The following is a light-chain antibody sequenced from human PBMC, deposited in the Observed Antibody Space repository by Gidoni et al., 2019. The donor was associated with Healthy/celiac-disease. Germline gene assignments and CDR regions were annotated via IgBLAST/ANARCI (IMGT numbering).Light chain of an antibody. CDR3: QQSYSTPPFT. V-gene: IGKV1-39*01. J-gene: IGKJ3*01. CDR2: AAS. CDR1: QSISSY. Sequence: DIQMTQSPSSLSASVGDRVTITCRASQSISSYLNWYQQKPGKAPKLLIYAASSLQSGVPSRFSGSGPGTDFTLTISSLQPEDFATYYCQQSYSTPPFTFXPXTKVDIK.